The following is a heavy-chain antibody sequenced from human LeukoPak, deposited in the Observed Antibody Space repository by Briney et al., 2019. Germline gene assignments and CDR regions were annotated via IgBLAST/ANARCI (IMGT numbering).Heavy chain of an antibody. CDR2: IYHSEST. CDR1: GYSISSGYY. V-gene: IGHV4-38-2*02. Sequence: PSETLSLTRAVPGYSISSGYYWAWIGQPPGKGLEWMGSIYHSESTNYNPSLKSRVTISVDTPKNQFSLKLSSVTAADTAVYYCARENRGSYYYYGMDVWGKGTTVTVSS. CDR3: ARENRGSYYYYGMDV. J-gene: IGHJ6*04. D-gene: IGHD3-10*01.